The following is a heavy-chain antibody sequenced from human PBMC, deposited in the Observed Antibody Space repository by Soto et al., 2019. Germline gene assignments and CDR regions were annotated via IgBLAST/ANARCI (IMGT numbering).Heavy chain of an antibody. Sequence: EVQVVESGGGLVKPGGSLRLSCVASGFAFSSYTMSWVRQAAGKGPEWVASISSSGTYTYYADSVKGRFTCSRDNAKNSFYLQMNSLRGDDTSVYYCARAPWYWGQGTLVTVSS. J-gene: IGHJ4*02. D-gene: IGHD2-15*01. CDR1: GFAFSSYT. V-gene: IGHV3-21*06. CDR3: ARAPWY. CDR2: ISSSGTYT.